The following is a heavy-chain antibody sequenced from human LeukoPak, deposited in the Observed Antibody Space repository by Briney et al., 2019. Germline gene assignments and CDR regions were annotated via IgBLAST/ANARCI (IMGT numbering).Heavy chain of an antibody. D-gene: IGHD2-2*02. V-gene: IGHV1-18*01. CDR3: ARELYGRFEH. J-gene: IGHJ4*02. Sequence: ASVKVSCKASVYTFTTYGISWVRQAPGQGLECMGWINPYNCNTNYSQKLQGRVTMTTDTSTSKPYMQLRSLRSDDTAVYYCARELYGRFEHWGQGTLVTVSS. CDR2: INPYNCNT. CDR1: VYTFTTYG.